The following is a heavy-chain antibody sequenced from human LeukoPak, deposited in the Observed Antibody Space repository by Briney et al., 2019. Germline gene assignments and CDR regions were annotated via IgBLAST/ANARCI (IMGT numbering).Heavy chain of an antibody. V-gene: IGHV4-38-2*02. CDR1: GYSISSGYY. CDR2: IYHSGST. CDR3: ARDKRYCSSTSCYTLDY. J-gene: IGHJ4*02. Sequence: SETLSLTCTVSGYSISSGYYWGWIRQPPGKGLELIGSIYHSGSTYYNLSLKSRVTISVDTSKNQFSLKLSSVTAADTAVYYCARDKRYCSSTSCYTLDYWGQGTLVTVSS. D-gene: IGHD2-2*02.